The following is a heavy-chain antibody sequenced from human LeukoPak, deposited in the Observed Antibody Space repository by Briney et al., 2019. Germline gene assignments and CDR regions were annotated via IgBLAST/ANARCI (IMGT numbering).Heavy chain of an antibody. Sequence: GGSLRLSCAASGFTFSSYAMHWVRQAPGKGLEWVAVISYDGSNKYYADSVKGRFTISRDNSKNTLYLQMNSLRAEDTAVYYCARTRKKDDVLRYFDWLFIGFDYWGQGTLVTVSS. D-gene: IGHD3-9*01. CDR1: GFTFSSYA. CDR3: ARTRKKDDVLRYFDWLFIGFDY. V-gene: IGHV3-30-3*01. J-gene: IGHJ4*02. CDR2: ISYDGSNK.